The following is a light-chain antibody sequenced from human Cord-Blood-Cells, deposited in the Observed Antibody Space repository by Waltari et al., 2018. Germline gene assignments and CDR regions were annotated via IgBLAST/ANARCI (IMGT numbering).Light chain of an antibody. CDR3: CSYAGSSTWV. J-gene: IGLJ3*02. CDR1: SGDVGSCNL. Sequence: SDHTQPASVSGSLGQWITIPCTGSSGDVGSCNLVSCYQQHPGKAPKLMIYEGRKRPSGVSNRFSGSKSGNTASLTISGLQAEDEADYYCCSYAGSSTWVFGGGTKLTVL. V-gene: IGLV2-23*01. CDR2: EGR.